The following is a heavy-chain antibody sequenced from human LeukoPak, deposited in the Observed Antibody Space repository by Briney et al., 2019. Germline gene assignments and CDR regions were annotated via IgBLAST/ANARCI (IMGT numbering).Heavy chain of an antibody. J-gene: IGHJ2*01. CDR2: VTRTGTT. CDR3: ARGDGVIGAIGIGSWYFDL. V-gene: IGHV4-34*01. Sequence: SETLSLTCVVSAGSFSGDSWSWIRQAPGKGLEWIGEVTRTGTTNYHPSLKSRVLISVDTSKSQFSLKVNSVTAADTGVYYCARGDGVIGAIGIGSWYFDLWGRGTLVAVSS. D-gene: IGHD2/OR15-2a*01. CDR1: AGSFSGDS.